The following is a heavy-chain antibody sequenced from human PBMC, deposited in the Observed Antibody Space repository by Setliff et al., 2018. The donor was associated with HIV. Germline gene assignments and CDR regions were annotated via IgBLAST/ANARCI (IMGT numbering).Heavy chain of an antibody. V-gene: IGHV1-18*01. CDR3: ARGRWLQSAFDY. CDR1: GYTFINYG. J-gene: IGHJ4*02. CDR2: ISVDKGGT. D-gene: IGHD5-12*01. Sequence: ASVKVSCKASGYTFINYGITWVRQAPGQGLEWMGWISVDKGGTNYAQKVQGRVTMTTDTSTSTAYMELRSLRSDDTAVYCCARGRWLQSAFDYWGQGTLVTVSS.